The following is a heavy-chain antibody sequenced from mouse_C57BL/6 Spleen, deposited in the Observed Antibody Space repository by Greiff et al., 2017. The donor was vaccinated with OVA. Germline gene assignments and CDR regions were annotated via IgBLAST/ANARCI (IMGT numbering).Heavy chain of an antibody. D-gene: IGHD2-1*01. CDR2: IDPSDSYT. J-gene: IGHJ2*01. Sequence: VQLQQPGAELVMPGASVKLSCKASGYTFTSYWMHWVKQRPGQGLEWIGEIDPSDSYTNYNQKFKGKSTLTVDKSSSTAYMQLSSLTSEDSAVDYCARGGNYEGFDYWGQGTTLTVSS. CDR1: GYTFTSYW. CDR3: ARGGNYEGFDY. V-gene: IGHV1-69*01.